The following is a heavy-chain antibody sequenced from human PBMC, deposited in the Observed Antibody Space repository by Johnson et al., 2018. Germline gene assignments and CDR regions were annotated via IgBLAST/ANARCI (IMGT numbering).Heavy chain of an antibody. J-gene: IGHJ3*02. D-gene: IGHD1-26*01. Sequence: QVQLVESGGGVVQPGRSLRLSCAASGFTFSNYGMHWVRQAPGKGLEWVAVVVYDGSDESYADSVKGRFPISIDNSKNTLYLQMNSLRAEDTAVYYCAKARIPTDDDAFDIWGQGTMVTVSS. CDR3: AKARIPTDDDAFDI. V-gene: IGHV3-30*18. CDR2: VVYDGSDE. CDR1: GFTFSNYG.